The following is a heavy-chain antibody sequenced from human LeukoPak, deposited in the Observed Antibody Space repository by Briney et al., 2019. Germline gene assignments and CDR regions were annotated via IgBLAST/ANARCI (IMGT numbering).Heavy chain of an antibody. V-gene: IGHV4-34*01. D-gene: IGHD2-2*01. CDR3: ARGGGYCSSTSCYLDP. Sequence: SETLSLTCAVYGGSFSGYYWSWIRQPPGKGLEWIGEINHSGSTNYNPSLKSRVTISVDTSKNQFSLKLSSVTAADTAVYYWARGGGYCSSTSCYLDPWGQGTLVTVSS. CDR2: INHSGST. J-gene: IGHJ5*02. CDR1: GGSFSGYY.